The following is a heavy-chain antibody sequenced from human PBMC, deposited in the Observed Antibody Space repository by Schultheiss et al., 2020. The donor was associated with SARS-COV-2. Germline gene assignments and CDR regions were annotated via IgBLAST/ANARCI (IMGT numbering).Heavy chain of an antibody. V-gene: IGHV4-31*03. CDR3: ARGPSFDY. CDR1: GGSISSSTYY. J-gene: IGHJ4*02. Sequence: SETLSLTCTVSGGSISSSTYYWGWIRQHPGKGLEWIGYIYYSGSTYYNPSLKSRVTISVDTSKNQFSLKLSSVTAADTAVYYCARGPSFDYWGQGTLVTVSS. CDR2: IYYSGST.